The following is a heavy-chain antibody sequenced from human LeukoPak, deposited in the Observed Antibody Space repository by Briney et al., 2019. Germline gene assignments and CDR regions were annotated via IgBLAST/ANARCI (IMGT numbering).Heavy chain of an antibody. Sequence: SETLSLTCTVSGGSISSSSYYWGWIRQPPGKGLEWIGSIYYSGSTYYNPSLKSRVTISVDTSKNQFSLKLSSVTAADTAVYYCASLASGYSYGYDYTHVWGKGTTVTVSS. CDR1: GGSISSSSYY. CDR3: ASLASGYSYGYDYTHV. D-gene: IGHD5-18*01. J-gene: IGHJ6*03. V-gene: IGHV4-39*07. CDR2: IYYSGST.